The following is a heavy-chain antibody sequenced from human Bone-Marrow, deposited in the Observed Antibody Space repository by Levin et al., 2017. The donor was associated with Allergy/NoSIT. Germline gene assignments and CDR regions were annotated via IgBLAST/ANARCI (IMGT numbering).Heavy chain of an antibody. Sequence: SCAASEFTFSNYWMTWVRQAPGKGLEWVANIRKDGSQINYLDSVKGRFTISRDNAQNSLYLQMNSLRAEDTAVYYCARDTNPRQYYDSGAYYDAFDIWGHGTTVTVSS. CDR2: IRKDGSQI. V-gene: IGHV3-7*01. J-gene: IGHJ3*02. CDR3: ARDTNPRQYYDSGAYYDAFDI. CDR1: EFTFSNYW. D-gene: IGHD3-22*01.